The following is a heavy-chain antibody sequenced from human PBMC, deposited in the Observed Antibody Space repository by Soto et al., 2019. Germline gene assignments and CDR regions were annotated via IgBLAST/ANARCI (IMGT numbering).Heavy chain of an antibody. Sequence: QVQLVESGGGVVQPGRSLSLSCAASGFPFSAYAMHWVRQAPGKGLEWVALVSYDGNDKYYADSVQGRFTISRDNSRNTLDLQMNCLRVEDTAVYYCARAARMSPFHIWGQGTMVTVSS. CDR2: VSYDGNDK. J-gene: IGHJ3*02. V-gene: IGHV3-33*01. CDR3: ARAARMSPFHI. D-gene: IGHD6-6*01. CDR1: GFPFSAYA.